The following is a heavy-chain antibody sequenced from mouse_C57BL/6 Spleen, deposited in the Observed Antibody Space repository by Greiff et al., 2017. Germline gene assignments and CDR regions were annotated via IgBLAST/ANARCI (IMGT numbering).Heavy chain of an antibody. CDR1: GYTFTGYW. Sequence: QVQLQQSGAELMKPGASVKLSCKATGYTFTGYWIEWVKQRPGHGLEWIGEILPGSGSTNYNEKFKGKATFTADTSSNTAYMQLSSLTTEDSAIYYCARGGYSNYVRFAYWGQGALVTVSA. D-gene: IGHD2-5*01. CDR2: ILPGSGST. J-gene: IGHJ3*01. V-gene: IGHV1-9*01. CDR3: ARGGYSNYVRFAY.